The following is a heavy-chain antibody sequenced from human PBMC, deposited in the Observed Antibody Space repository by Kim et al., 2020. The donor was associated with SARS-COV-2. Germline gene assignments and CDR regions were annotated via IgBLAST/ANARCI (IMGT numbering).Heavy chain of an antibody. J-gene: IGHJ6*02. CDR1: GFTFSNAW. CDR2: IKSKTDGGTT. V-gene: IGHV3-15*01. Sequence: GRSLRLSCAASGFTFSNAWMSWVPQAPGKGLEWVGRIKSKTDGGTTDYAAPVKGRFTISRDDSKNTLYLQMNSLKTEDTAVYYCTTDDHQLLISYYYGMDVWGQGTTVTVSS. D-gene: IGHD2-2*01. CDR3: TTDDHQLLISYYYGMDV.